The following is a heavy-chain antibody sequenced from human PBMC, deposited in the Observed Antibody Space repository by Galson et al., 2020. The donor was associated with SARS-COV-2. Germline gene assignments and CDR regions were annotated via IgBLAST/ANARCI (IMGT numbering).Heavy chain of an antibody. CDR1: GFTFSSYW. Sequence: GGSLRLSCAASGFTFSSYWMSWVRQAPGKGLEWVANIKQDGSEQYYVDSVKGRFTISRDNAKNSLYLQMNSLRAEDTAVYYCARQDYDFWSGYDYYYMDVWGKGTTVTVSS. J-gene: IGHJ6*03. V-gene: IGHV3-7*01. D-gene: IGHD3-3*01. CDR3: ARQDYDFWSGYDYYYMDV. CDR2: IKQDGSEQ.